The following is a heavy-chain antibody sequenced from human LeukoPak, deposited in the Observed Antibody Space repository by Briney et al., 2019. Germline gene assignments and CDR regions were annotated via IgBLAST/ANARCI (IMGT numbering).Heavy chain of an antibody. CDR1: GGSISNYC. CDR3: ARLVGATPIDY. Sequence: SETLSLTCTVSGGSISNYCWSWIRQPPGKGLEWIGYIYYSGSTKYNPSLKSRVTISVDKSKNQFSLKLSSVTAADTAVYYCARLVGATPIDYWGQGTLVTVSS. D-gene: IGHD1-26*01. J-gene: IGHJ4*02. V-gene: IGHV4-59*12. CDR2: IYYSGST.